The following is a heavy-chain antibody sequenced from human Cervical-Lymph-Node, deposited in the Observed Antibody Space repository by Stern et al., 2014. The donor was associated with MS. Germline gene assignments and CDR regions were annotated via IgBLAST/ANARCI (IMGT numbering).Heavy chain of an antibody. CDR3: ARGHHAFDI. CDR1: GFTFSSYG. J-gene: IGHJ3*02. CDR2: IWYDGSNK. Sequence: VQLVESGGGVVQPGRSLRLSCAASGFTFSSYGMHWVRQAPGKGLEWVAVIWYDGSNKYYADSVKGRFTISRDNSKNTLYLQMNSLRAEDTAVYYCARGHHAFDIWGQGTMVTVSS. V-gene: IGHV3-33*01.